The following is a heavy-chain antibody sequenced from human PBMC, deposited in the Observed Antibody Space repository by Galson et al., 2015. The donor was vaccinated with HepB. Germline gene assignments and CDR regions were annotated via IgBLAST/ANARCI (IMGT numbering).Heavy chain of an antibody. D-gene: IGHD3-16*01. CDR2: IDRDDNK. CDR3: AHRLGAYFDS. Sequence: PALVKPTQTLTLTCTFSGFSLTTSGMCVSWIRQPPGKALEWLARIDRDDNKRYSPSLKTRLTITKDTSKNQVVLTMTNMDPVDTATFYCAHRLGAYFDSWGQGTLVTVPS. V-gene: IGHV2-5*08. J-gene: IGHJ4*02. CDR1: GFSLTTSGMC.